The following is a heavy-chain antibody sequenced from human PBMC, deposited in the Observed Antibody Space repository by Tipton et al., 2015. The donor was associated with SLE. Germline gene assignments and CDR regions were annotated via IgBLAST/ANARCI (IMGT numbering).Heavy chain of an antibody. Sequence: TLSLTCTVSGGSISSYYWSWIRQPPGKGLEWIGYMYDSGSTTYNPSLKSRVTISVDASKNQFSLKLSSVTAADTAVYYCARGRSTSLPMDVGGKGTTVTVSS. D-gene: IGHD2-2*01. V-gene: IGHV4-59*12. CDR3: ARGRSTSLPMDV. CDR1: GGSISSYY. CDR2: MYDSGST. J-gene: IGHJ6*03.